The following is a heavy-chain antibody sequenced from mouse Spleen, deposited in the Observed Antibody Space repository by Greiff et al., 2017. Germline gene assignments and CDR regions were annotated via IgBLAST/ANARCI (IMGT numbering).Heavy chain of an antibody. V-gene: IGHV5-17*02. Sequence: EVMLVESGGGLVQPGGSRKLSCAASGFTFSSFGMHWVRQAPEKGLEWVAYISSGSSTIYYADTVKGRFTISRDNPKNTLFLQMTSLRSEDTAMYYCARSTMITTGFAYWGQGTLVTVSA. D-gene: IGHD2-4*01. CDR1: GFTFSSFG. J-gene: IGHJ3*01. CDR3: ARSTMITTGFAY. CDR2: ISSGSSTI.